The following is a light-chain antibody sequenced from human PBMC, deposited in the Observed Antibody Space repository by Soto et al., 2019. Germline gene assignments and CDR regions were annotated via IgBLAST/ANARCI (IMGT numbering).Light chain of an antibody. CDR3: QQYNNWPPWT. Sequence: EIVMTQSPATLSVSPGERATLSCRASQSVSSNLARYQQKPGQAPRLLIYGASTRATGIPARFSGSGSGTEFTLTISSLQSEDFAVYYCQQYNNWPPWTFGQGTKVEIE. CDR2: GAS. J-gene: IGKJ1*01. V-gene: IGKV3D-15*01. CDR1: QSVSSN.